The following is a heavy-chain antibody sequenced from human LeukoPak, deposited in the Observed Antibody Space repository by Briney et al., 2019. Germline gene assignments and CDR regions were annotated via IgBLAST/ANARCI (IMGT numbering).Heavy chain of an antibody. V-gene: IGHV4-30-4*01. J-gene: IGHJ4*02. D-gene: IGHD3-10*01. CDR2: IYYSGST. CDR3: ARGAFGDYVDY. Sequence: SETLSLTCTVSGGSISSYYWSWIRQPPGKGLEWIGYIYYSGSTYYNPSLKSRVTISVDTSKNQFSLKLSSVTAADTAVYYCARGAFGDYVDYWGQGTLVTVSS. CDR1: GGSISSYY.